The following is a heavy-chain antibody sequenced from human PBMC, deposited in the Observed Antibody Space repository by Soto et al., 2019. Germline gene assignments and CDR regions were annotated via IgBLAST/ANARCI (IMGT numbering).Heavy chain of an antibody. V-gene: IGHV1-18*01. CDR1: GYTFTSYG. CDR2: ISGYNGNT. J-gene: IGHJ4*02. Sequence: QVQLVQSGAEVKKPGASVKVSCKPSGYTFTSYGVAWVRQAPGQGLEWMGWISGYNGNTNYAQKFQGRVTMTTDTSTSTAYMELRSLRSDDTAVYYCARDPTVHFIEYWGQGTLVTVAS. CDR3: ARDPTVHFIEY.